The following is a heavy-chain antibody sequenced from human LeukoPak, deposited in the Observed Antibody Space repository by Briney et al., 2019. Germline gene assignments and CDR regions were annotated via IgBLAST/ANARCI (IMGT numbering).Heavy chain of an antibody. CDR2: ISGSGGST. Sequence: GGSLRLSCAASGFTFSSYAMSWVRQAPGKGLEWVSAISGSGGSTYYADSVKGRFTISRDNSKNTLYLQMNSLRAEDTAVYYCAKDLYSGYDYNWFDPWGQGTLVTVSS. D-gene: IGHD5-12*01. CDR1: GFTFSSYA. V-gene: IGHV3-23*01. J-gene: IGHJ5*02. CDR3: AKDLYSGYDYNWFDP.